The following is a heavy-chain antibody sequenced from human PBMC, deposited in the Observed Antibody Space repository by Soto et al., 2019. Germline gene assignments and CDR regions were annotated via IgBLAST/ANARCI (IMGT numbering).Heavy chain of an antibody. CDR3: ASVSTIWSN. D-gene: IGHD2-8*02. CDR2: VNPYGAST. V-gene: IGHV1-46*01. J-gene: IGHJ4*02. Sequence: QVQVVQSGAEVKEPGASVKVSCKASGYSSSNYYTHWVRQAPGQGLEWMGIVNPYGASTNYTQSFQGTITLTRDTSTNTDYTVLSRLTSDDSAVYYCASVSTIWSNWGQGTLVTVSS. CDR1: GYSSSNYY.